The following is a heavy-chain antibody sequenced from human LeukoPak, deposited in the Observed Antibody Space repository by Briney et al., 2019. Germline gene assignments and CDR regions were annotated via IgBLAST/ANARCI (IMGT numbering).Heavy chain of an antibody. D-gene: IGHD3-3*01. V-gene: IGHV1-2*06. Sequence: ASVKVSCKASGYTFTSYYMHWVRQAPGQGLEWMGLINPIGGSTGYAQKFQGGVTMTRDTSISTAYMELSRVRSDDTAVYYCARSPIFGVGSRIDYWGQGTLVTVSS. CDR1: GYTFTSYY. J-gene: IGHJ4*02. CDR3: ARSPIFGVGSRIDY. CDR2: INPIGGST.